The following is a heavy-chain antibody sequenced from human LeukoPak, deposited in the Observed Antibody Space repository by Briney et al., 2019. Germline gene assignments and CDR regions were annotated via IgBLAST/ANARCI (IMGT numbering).Heavy chain of an antibody. V-gene: IGHV3-23*01. CDR2: TSGSGGST. J-gene: IGHJ4*02. CDR3: AKRAPYYFDY. CDR1: GFTFSSSG. Sequence: GGSLRLSCAASGFTFSSSGMSWVRQAPGKGLEWVSSTSGSGGSTYYADSVKGLFTISRDNSKDTLYLQMNSLRAEDTALYYCAKRAPYYFDYWGQGTLVTVSS.